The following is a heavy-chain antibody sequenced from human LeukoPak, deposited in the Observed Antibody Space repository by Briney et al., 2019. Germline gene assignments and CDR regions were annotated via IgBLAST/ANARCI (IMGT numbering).Heavy chain of an antibody. Sequence: ASVKVSCKVSGYTLTELSMHWVRQAPGKGLEWMGGFDPEDGETIYARKFQGRVTMTEDTSTDTAYMELSSLRSEDTAVYYCATSREYQLLLDYWGQGTLVTVSS. J-gene: IGHJ4*02. D-gene: IGHD2-2*01. V-gene: IGHV1-24*01. CDR1: GYTLTELS. CDR2: FDPEDGET. CDR3: ATSREYQLLLDY.